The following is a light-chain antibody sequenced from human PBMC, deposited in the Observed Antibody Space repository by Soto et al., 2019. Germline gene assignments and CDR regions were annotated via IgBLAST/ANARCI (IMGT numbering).Light chain of an antibody. Sequence: QSALTQPPSASGSPGQSVTISCTGTSSDVGAYNYVSWYQQHPGKAPKLMIYEVGNRPAGVPDRFSASKSGNTASLTVSGLQAEDEADYYCSSYAGSNNFVFGSGTKVTVL. V-gene: IGLV2-8*01. CDR2: EVG. CDR3: SSYAGSNNFV. J-gene: IGLJ1*01. CDR1: SSDVGAYNY.